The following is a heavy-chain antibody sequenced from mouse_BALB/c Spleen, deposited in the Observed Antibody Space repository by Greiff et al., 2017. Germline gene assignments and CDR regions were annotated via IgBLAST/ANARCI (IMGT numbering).Heavy chain of an antibody. V-gene: IGHV1S81*02. J-gene: IGHJ3*01. Sequence: QVQLQQSGAELMKPGASVKLSCKASGYTFTSYWMHWVKQRPGQGLEWIGEINPSNGRTNYNEKFKSKATLTVDKSSSTAYMQLSSLTSEDSAVYYCARDGDGYYRFAYWGQGTLVTVSA. D-gene: IGHD2-3*01. CDR3: ARDGDGYYRFAY. CDR1: GYTFTSYW. CDR2: INPSNGRT.